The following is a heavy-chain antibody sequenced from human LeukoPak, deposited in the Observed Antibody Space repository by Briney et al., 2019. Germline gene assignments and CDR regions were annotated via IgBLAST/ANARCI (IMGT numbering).Heavy chain of an antibody. V-gene: IGHV3-73*01. Sequence: PGGSLRLSCAASGFNFSGSAVHWVRQASGKGLEWVGRIRSKANSYGTAYSESAKGRFSISRDDSKNTSYLQMNSLKSEDTAVYFCTQWADVAPMDVWGQGTTVIVSS. J-gene: IGHJ6*02. CDR1: GFNFSGSA. CDR2: IRSKANSYGT. CDR3: TQWADVAPMDV. D-gene: IGHD2-8*01.